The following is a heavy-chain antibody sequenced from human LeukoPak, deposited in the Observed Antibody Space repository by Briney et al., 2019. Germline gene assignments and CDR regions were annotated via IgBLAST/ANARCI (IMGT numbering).Heavy chain of an antibody. CDR2: INPNSGGT. J-gene: IGHJ4*02. CDR1: GYTFIGYY. V-gene: IGHV1-2*02. D-gene: IGHD3-22*01. Sequence: ASVKVSCMASGYTFIGYYMHWVRQAPGQGLEWMGWINPNSGGTNDAQKFQGRVTLTRDTSISTAYMELSRLRSDDTAVYYCAREESSGYYHYWGQGTLVTVSS. CDR3: AREESSGYYHY.